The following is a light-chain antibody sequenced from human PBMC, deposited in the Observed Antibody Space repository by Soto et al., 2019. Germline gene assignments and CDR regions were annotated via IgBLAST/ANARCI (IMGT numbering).Light chain of an antibody. CDR3: QQYINWPPLT. CDR2: GAS. CDR1: QSVSTN. J-gene: IGKJ4*01. V-gene: IGKV3-15*01. Sequence: EIVLTQSPATLSVSPGERATLSCRASQSVSTNLVWYQQKPGQAPRLLSFGASTRATNIPARFSGNGSGTEFTLTISSLQSEDFAVYYCQQYINWPPLTFGGGTKVEIK.